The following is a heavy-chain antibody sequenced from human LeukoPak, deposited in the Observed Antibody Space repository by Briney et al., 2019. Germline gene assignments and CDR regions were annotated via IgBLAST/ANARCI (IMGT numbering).Heavy chain of an antibody. CDR3: ARAGWTDAFDI. D-gene: IGHD3/OR15-3a*01. V-gene: IGHV1-2*06. CDR1: GYTFTVYY. Sequence: ASVKVSCKASGYTFTVYYMHWVRQAPGQGLEWMGRINPNSGGTDYAQKFQGRVTTTRDTSITTAYMELSRLRSDDTAVYYCARAGWTDAFDIWGQGTMVTVSS. J-gene: IGHJ3*02. CDR2: INPNSGGT.